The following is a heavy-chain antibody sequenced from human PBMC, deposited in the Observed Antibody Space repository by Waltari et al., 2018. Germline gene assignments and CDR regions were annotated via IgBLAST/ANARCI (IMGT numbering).Heavy chain of an antibody. D-gene: IGHD2-15*01. Sequence: QVQLQQWGAGLLKPSETLSLTCAVYGGSFCGYYWSCIRQPPWKGLEWVGEINHSGSTNYNPSLKSRVTISVDTSKDQFSLKLSSVTAADTAVYYCARGGLGYCSGGSCYLEYWGQGTLVTVSS. CDR2: INHSGST. CDR3: ARGGLGYCSGGSCYLEY. J-gene: IGHJ4*02. CDR1: GGSFCGYY. V-gene: IGHV4-34*01.